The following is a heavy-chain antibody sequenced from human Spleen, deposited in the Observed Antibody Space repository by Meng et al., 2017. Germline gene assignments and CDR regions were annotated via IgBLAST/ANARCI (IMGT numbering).Heavy chain of an antibody. CDR1: GGSISTSGYY. CDR3: ARVGSYRGYNY. J-gene: IGHJ4*02. Sequence: QPQLQESGPGLVKPSEALSLPCGVSGGSISTSGYYWGWIRQPPGKGLEWIGSIGHSGVTYYTPSLRSRVTVSIDTSKNQFFLEVTSVTAADTAVYYCARVGSYRGYNYWGQGTLVTVSS. V-gene: IGHV4-39*01. CDR2: IGHSGVT. D-gene: IGHD3-10*01.